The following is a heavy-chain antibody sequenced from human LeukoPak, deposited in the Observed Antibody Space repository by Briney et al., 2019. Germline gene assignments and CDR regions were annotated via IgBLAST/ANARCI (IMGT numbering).Heavy chain of an antibody. V-gene: IGHV4-39*07. CDR2: IYYSGST. CDR3: AHYYYYYMDV. Sequence: PSETLSLTCTVSGGSISSSSYYWGWIRQPPGKGLEWIGSIYYSGSTYYNPSLKSRVTISVDTSKNQFSLKLSAVTAADTAVYYCAHYYYYYMDVWGKGTTVTVSS. J-gene: IGHJ6*03. CDR1: GGSISSSSYY.